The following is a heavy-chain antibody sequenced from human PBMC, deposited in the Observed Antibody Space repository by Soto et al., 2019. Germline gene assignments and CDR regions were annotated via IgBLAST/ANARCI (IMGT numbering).Heavy chain of an antibody. J-gene: IGHJ4*02. CDR1: GFTLSTYW. CDR3: ARDPHTYGKAVFNY. V-gene: IGHV3-74*01. CDR2: INTDGSST. D-gene: IGHD3-10*01. Sequence: PGGSLRLSCAASGFTLSTYWMHWVRQVPGKGLVWVSRINTDGSSTNYADSVKGRFTISRDNAKNTLYLQMNSLRADDTALYYCARDPHTYGKAVFNYWGEGTLVTLSS.